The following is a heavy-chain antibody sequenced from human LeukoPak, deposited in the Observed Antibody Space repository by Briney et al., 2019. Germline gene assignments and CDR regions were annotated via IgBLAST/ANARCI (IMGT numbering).Heavy chain of an antibody. CDR2: ISGSGSST. D-gene: IGHD1-26*01. CDR1: GFTFSSYA. J-gene: IGHJ3*02. V-gene: IGHV3-23*01. Sequence: GGSLRLSCAASGFTFSSYAMSWVRQAPGKGLEWASAISGSGSSTYYADSVKGRFTISRDNSKNTLYLQMNSLRAEDTAVYYCASGMGATDAFDIWGQGTMVTVSS. CDR3: ASGMGATDAFDI.